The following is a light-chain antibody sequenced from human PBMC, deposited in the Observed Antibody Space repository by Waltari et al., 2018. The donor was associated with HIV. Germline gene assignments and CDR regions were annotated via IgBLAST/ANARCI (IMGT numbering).Light chain of an antibody. CDR3: AAWDDSLNGYV. J-gene: IGLJ1*01. CDR2: RNS. CDR1: SSNIGSYT. Sequence: QSVLTQPPSASGTPGPRVTIPCSGSSSNIGSYTVNWYQHLPATAPKLLIFRNSQRPSGVPDRFSASKSGTSASLAISGLQSEDEADYYCAAWDDSLNGYVFGTGTRVTVL. V-gene: IGLV1-44*01.